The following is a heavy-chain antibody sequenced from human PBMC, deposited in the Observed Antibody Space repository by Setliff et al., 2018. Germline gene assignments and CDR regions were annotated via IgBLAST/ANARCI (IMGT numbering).Heavy chain of an antibody. Sequence: SETLSLTCTVSGDSISSGDYFWSWIRQPPGKGLEWIPYIYHCGCPYYNPSLKSRVTMSVDTSKNQFSLHLTSVTTADTAVYYCAREVGTSTSSDAFDVWGQGMMVTVSS. V-gene: IGHV4-30-4*08. D-gene: IGHD1-26*01. CDR2: IYHCGCP. CDR1: GDSISSGDYF. J-gene: IGHJ3*01. CDR3: AREVGTSTSSDAFDV.